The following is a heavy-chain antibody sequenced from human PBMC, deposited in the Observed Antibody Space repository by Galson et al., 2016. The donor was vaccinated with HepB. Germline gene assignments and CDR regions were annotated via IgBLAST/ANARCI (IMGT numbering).Heavy chain of an antibody. CDR2: INGGGDTT. CDR1: RFTFSTYV. J-gene: IGHJ3*02. CDR3: ARRAGPGWGAFDM. D-gene: IGHD1-14*01. Sequence: SLRLSCAASRFTFSTYVMNWVRQAPGKGLEWVPTINGGGDTTYYADSVKGRFTISRDNSRNTLSLQMNSLRGEDTAVYYCARRAGPGWGAFDMWGQGTMVTVSP. V-gene: IGHV3-23*01.